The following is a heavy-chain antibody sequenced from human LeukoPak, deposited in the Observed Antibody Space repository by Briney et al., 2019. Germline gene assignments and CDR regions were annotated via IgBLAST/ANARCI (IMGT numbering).Heavy chain of an antibody. D-gene: IGHD1-26*01. CDR3: ARDWTLQSGSYNYYGMDV. V-gene: IGHV7-4-1*02. J-gene: IGHJ6*02. Sequence: GASVKVSCKASGYTFTTYAVNWVRQAPGQGLEWMGWINTKTGNPTYAQGLTGRFVFSLDTSVNTAYLQITSLKADDSAVYYCARDWTLQSGSYNYYGMDVWGQGTTVIVSS. CDR1: GYTFTTYA. CDR2: INTKTGNP.